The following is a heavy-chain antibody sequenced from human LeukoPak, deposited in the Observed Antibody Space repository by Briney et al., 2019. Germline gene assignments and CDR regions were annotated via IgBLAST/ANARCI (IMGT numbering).Heavy chain of an antibody. Sequence: GGSLRLSCAASGFTFSSYGMHWVRQAPGKGLEWVANINQDGSGKNYVDSVKGRFTIFRDNAKNSLYLQMDSLRAEDTAIYYCARVPTGYCFDSWGQGTLVAVSS. V-gene: IGHV3-7*01. D-gene: IGHD1-26*01. CDR1: GFTFSSYG. CDR3: ARVPTGYCFDS. J-gene: IGHJ4*02. CDR2: INQDGSGK.